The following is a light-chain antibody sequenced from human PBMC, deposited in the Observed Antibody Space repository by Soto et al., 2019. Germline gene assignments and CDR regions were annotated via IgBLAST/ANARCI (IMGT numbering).Light chain of an antibody. V-gene: IGKV3-20*01. J-gene: IGKJ4*01. CDR2: GAS. CDR3: LQCDGSLT. Sequence: DIVLTQSPGTLSLSPGERAILSCRASQSLSSRFLAWYQQKPGQAPKLLISGASSRATGIPDRFSGSGSGTDFTLTISRLEPEDFAVYYCLQCDGSLTFGGGTKVEIK. CDR1: QSLSSRF.